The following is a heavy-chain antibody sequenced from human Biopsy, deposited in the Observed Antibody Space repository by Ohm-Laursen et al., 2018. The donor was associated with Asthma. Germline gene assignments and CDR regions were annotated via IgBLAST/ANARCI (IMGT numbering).Heavy chain of an antibody. J-gene: IGHJ4*02. CDR1: GGTFNTYV. Sequence: SVKVSCKSLGGTFNTYVIVWVRQAPGQRLEWMGGINSVFGTTTYPQKFQDRVTITADDSTSTVYMELSSLRSGDTAVYYCARKAGSCISRTCYSLDFWGQGTLVTVSS. CDR2: INSVFGTT. V-gene: IGHV1-69*13. CDR3: ARKAGSCISRTCYSLDF. D-gene: IGHD2-2*01.